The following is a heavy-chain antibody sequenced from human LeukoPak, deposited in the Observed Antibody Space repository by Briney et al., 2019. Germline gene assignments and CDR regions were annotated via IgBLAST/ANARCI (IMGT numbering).Heavy chain of an antibody. D-gene: IGHD6-13*01. CDR2: ISYDGSNK. V-gene: IGHV3-30-3*01. CDR1: GFTFSSYA. CDR3: TRDQSTTAAAASYYYYGMDV. J-gene: IGHJ6*02. Sequence: GALRLSCAASGFTFSSYAMHWVRQAPGKGLEWVAVISYDGSNKYYADSVKGRFTISRDNSKNTLYLQMNSLRAEDTAVYYCTRDQSTTAAAASYYYYGMDVWGQGTTVTVSS.